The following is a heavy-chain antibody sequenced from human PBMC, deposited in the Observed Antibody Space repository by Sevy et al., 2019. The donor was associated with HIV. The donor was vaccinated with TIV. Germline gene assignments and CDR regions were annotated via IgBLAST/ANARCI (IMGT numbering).Heavy chain of an antibody. J-gene: IGHJ4*02. D-gene: IGHD5-12*01. CDR3: ARARVAIIGAGGVLGY. CDR1: GFSFSSYW. CDR2: IKQDGSEK. Sequence: GGSLRLSCAASGFSFSSYWMSWVRQAPGKGLEWVANIKQDGSEKNYVDSVKGRFTISRDNAKNSLYLQMNSLRADDTAVYYCARARVAIIGAGGVLGYWGQGTLVTVSS. V-gene: IGHV3-7*01.